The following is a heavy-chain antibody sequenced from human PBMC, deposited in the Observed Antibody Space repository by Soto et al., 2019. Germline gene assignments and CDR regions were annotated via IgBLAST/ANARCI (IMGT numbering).Heavy chain of an antibody. V-gene: IGHV3-48*03. J-gene: IGHJ4*02. Sequence: EMQLVQSGGGLVQPGGSLRVSCVASGFRFSGYEVNWVRQAPGKGLEWVSYINTAGSTVYYADSVKGRFTVSRDNAKNSVFLQMSSLRTEDTATYYRARVWSLYYLDYWGQGTPVTVSS. CDR1: GFRFSGYE. D-gene: IGHD3-3*01. CDR2: INTAGSTV. CDR3: ARVWSLYYLDY.